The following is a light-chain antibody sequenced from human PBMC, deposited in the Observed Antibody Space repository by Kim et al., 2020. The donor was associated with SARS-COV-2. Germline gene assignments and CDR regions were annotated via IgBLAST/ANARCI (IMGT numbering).Light chain of an antibody. CDR3: QAWDRNTVV. J-gene: IGLJ2*01. V-gene: IGLV3-1*01. Sequence: SPGQTAIISCSAEKLGDKNVCWYQQRPGQSPLLVIFQDTERPSGIPERFSGSNSGNTATLTISGTQAVDEADYYCQAWDRNTVVFGGGTKLTVL. CDR2: QDT. CDR1: KLGDKN.